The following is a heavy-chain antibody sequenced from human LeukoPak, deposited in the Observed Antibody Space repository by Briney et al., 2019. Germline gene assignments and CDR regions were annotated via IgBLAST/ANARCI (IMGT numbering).Heavy chain of an antibody. CDR2: ISSIGSTI. CDR3: ARARFARGYDY. Sequence: GGSLRLSCAASGFTFSDYYMSWIRQAPGKGLEWVSYISSIGSTIYYADSVKGRFTISRDNAKNSLYLQMTSLRAEDTAVYSCARARFARGYDYWGQGTLVTVSS. J-gene: IGHJ4*02. V-gene: IGHV3-11*01. CDR1: GFTFSDYY. D-gene: IGHD3-3*01.